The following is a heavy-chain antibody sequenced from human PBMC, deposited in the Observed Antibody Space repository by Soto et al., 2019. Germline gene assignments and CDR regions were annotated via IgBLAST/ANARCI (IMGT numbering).Heavy chain of an antibody. CDR1: GFTFSSYA. D-gene: IGHD6-19*01. Sequence: LRLSCAASGFTFSSYAMNWVRQTQEKGLEWVSSISSTSSYTHYSDSVKGRFTISRDNANTSLFLQMNSLRAEDTATYYCARDLALAGNYWGQGVLVTVSS. CDR3: ARDLALAGNY. J-gene: IGHJ4*02. V-gene: IGHV3-21*01. CDR2: ISSTSSYT.